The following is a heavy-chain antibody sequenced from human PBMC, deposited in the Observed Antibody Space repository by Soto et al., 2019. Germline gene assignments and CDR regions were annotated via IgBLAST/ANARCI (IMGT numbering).Heavy chain of an antibody. J-gene: IGHJ4*02. Sequence: GGSLRLSCAASGFTFSDYYMSWIRQAPGKGLEWVSYISSSGSTIYYADSVKGRFTISRDNAKNSLYLQMNSLRAEDTAVYYCAGRGYYDILTGYYLVYWGQGTLVTVSS. V-gene: IGHV3-11*01. D-gene: IGHD3-9*01. CDR2: ISSSGSTI. CDR1: GFTFSDYY. CDR3: AGRGYYDILTGYYLVY.